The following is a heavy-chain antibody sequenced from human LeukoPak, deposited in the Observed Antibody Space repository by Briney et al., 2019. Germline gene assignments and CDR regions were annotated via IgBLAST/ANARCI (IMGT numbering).Heavy chain of an antibody. Sequence: GASVKVSCKASGYTFTSYGISWVRQAPGQGLEWMGRIIPILGIANYAQKLQGRVTMTEDTSTDTAYMELSSLRSEDTAVYYCATDIPGSAYDYVWGSYRYWGQGTLVTVSS. J-gene: IGHJ4*02. CDR3: ATDIPGSAYDYVWGSYRY. D-gene: IGHD3-16*02. V-gene: IGHV1-69*04. CDR1: GYTFTSYG. CDR2: IIPILGIA.